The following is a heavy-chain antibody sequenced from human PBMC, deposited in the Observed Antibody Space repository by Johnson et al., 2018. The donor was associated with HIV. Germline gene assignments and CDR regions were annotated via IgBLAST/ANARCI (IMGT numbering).Heavy chain of an antibody. V-gene: IGHV3-9*01. D-gene: IGHD3-10*01. J-gene: IGHJ3*02. CDR3: ARDLRFNRTVQGRIIISGTFDM. CDR2: ISWNSGSI. Sequence: EVQLVESGGGLVQPGRSLRLSCAASGFTFDDYAMHLVRHAPGKGLEWVSGISWNSGSIGYADSVKGRFTISRDNAKNSLYLQMNSLRAEDTALYDCARDLRFNRTVQGRIIISGTFDMWGHGTVLHVSS. CDR1: GFTFDDYA.